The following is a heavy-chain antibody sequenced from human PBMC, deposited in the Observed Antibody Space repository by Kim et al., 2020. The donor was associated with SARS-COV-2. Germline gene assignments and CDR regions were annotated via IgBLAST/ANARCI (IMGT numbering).Heavy chain of an antibody. Sequence: ASVKVSCKASGYTFTSYGISWVRQAPGQGLEWMGWISAYNGNTNYAQKLQGRVTMTTDTSTSTAYMELRSLRSDDTAVYYCARVEVRLRGYGYGLNWFDPWGQGTLVTVSS. J-gene: IGHJ5*02. D-gene: IGHD5-18*01. CDR2: ISAYNGNT. CDR1: GYTFTSYG. CDR3: ARVEVRLRGYGYGLNWFDP. V-gene: IGHV1-18*01.